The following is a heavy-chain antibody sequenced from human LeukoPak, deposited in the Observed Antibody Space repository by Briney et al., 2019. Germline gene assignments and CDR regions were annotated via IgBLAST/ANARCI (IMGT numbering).Heavy chain of an antibody. J-gene: IGHJ4*02. CDR3: ARQGYSGYGPHFDY. D-gene: IGHD5-12*01. V-gene: IGHV4-59*08. CDR1: GGSISSYY. CDR2: IYTSGST. Sequence: SETLSLTCTVSGGSISSYYWSWVRQPPGKGLEWIGYIYTSGSTSYNPSLKSLVTISVDTSKNQFSLKLSSVTAADTAVYYCARQGYSGYGPHFDYWGQGTLVTVSS.